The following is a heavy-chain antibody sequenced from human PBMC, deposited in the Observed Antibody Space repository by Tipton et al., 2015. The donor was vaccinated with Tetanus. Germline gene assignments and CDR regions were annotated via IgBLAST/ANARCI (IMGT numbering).Heavy chain of an antibody. J-gene: IGHJ5*02. CDR2: VSYSGRT. D-gene: IGHD2-2*01. Sequence: TLSLTCTVSGGSVRSGDYSWNWIRQPPGKGLEWLAYVSYSGRTNSNYSLKSRITISQDTSKNQFSPKLTSVTAADTAMYYCARGGDIVVVPGVTRADWFDPWGQGTLVTVSS. CDR3: ARGGDIVVVPGVTRADWFDP. CDR1: GGSVRSGDYS. V-gene: IGHV4-61*08.